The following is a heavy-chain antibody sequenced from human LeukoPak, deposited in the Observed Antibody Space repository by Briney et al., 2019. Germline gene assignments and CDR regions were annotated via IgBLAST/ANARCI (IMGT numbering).Heavy chain of an antibody. CDR3: AKGGVVITDYFDY. J-gene: IGHJ4*02. Sequence: GGSLRLSCAASGFTFDDYAMHWARQAPGKGLEWVSGISWNSGSIGYADSVKGRFTISRDNAENSLYLQTNSLRAEDTALYYCAKGGVVITDYFDYWGQGTLVTVSS. V-gene: IGHV3-9*01. CDR2: ISWNSGSI. D-gene: IGHD3-22*01. CDR1: GFTFDDYA.